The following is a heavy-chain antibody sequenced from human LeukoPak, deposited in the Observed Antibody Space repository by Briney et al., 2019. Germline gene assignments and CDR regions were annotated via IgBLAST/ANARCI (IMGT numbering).Heavy chain of an antibody. V-gene: IGHV1-2*02. D-gene: IGHD5-18*01. J-gene: IGHJ4*02. CDR3: ARGGDNSYGDY. CDR2: INPNSGGT. Sequence: XVXQAXGXXXEWMGWINPNSGGTTYAQKFRGRVTMTRNISISTAYMELSSLTSDDTAVFYCARGGDNSYGDYWGQGALVTVSS.